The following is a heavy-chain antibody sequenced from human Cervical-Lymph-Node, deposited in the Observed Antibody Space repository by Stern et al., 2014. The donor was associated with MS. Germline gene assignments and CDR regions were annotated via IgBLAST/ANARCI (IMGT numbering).Heavy chain of an antibody. V-gene: IGHV6-1*01. CDR3: ARDVSSSPDAFDT. Sequence: QVQLGQSGPGLVKPSQTLSLTCAISGDSVSSNRATWSWIRQSPSRGLEWLGRTYHRSRWYYDYATSVKSRVTISPDTSNNQFSLRLNSVTPEDTAVYYCARDVSSSPDAFDTWGLGTMVIVSS. CDR1: GDSVSSNRAT. CDR2: TYHRSRWYY. D-gene: IGHD6-6*01. J-gene: IGHJ3*02.